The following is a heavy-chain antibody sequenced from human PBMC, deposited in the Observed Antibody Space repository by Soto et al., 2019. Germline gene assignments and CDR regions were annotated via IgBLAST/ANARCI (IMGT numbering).Heavy chain of an antibody. V-gene: IGHV1-46*03. CDR3: ARVYCSGGSCYSIDY. Sequence: ASVKVSCKASGYTFTSYYMHWVRQAPGQGLEWMGIINPSGGSTSYAQRFQGRVTMTRDTSTSTVYMELSSLRSEDTAVYYCARVYCSGGSCYSIDYWGQGTLVTVSS. CDR1: GYTFTSYY. J-gene: IGHJ4*02. CDR2: INPSGGST. D-gene: IGHD2-15*01.